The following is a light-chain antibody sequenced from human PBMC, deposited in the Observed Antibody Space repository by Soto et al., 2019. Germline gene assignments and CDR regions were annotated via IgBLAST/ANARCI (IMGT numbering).Light chain of an antibody. CDR3: QQYNSYGT. V-gene: IGKV1-5*03. Sequence: DIQMTQSPSSLSASVVHRVTITCRASQSISSWLAWYQQKPGKAPKLLIYKASSLESGVPSRFSGSGSGTEFTLTISSLQPDDFATYYCQQYNSYGTFGQGTRLQNK. J-gene: IGKJ5*01. CDR2: KAS. CDR1: QSISSW.